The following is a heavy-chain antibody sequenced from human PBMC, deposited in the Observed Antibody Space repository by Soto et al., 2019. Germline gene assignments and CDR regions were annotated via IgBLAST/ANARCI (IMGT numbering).Heavy chain of an antibody. D-gene: IGHD3-3*01. J-gene: IGHJ5*02. CDR1: GFTFSSYS. CDR2: ISSSSSTI. Sequence: GGSLRLSCAASGFTFSSYSMNWVRQAPGKGLEWVSYISSSSSTIYYADSVKGRFTISRDNAKNSLYLQMNSLRAEDTAVYYCARGYYDFWIGYYLSRHNNRFDPWGQGTLVTVSS. CDR3: ARGYYDFWIGYYLSRHNNRFDP. V-gene: IGHV3-48*01.